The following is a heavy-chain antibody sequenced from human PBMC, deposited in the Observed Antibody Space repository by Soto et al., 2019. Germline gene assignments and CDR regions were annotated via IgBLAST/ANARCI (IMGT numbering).Heavy chain of an antibody. Sequence: QVQLVQSGAEVRKPGSSVRVSCKASGGTFDAYTITWVRQAPGQGLEWMGGIIPLFGTANYAQKCQGRVTITADESTTTAHMELSSLRSEDTAVYFCARLGTKAMDVWGQGTTVTISS. CDR1: GGTFDAYT. J-gene: IGHJ6*02. CDR3: ARLGTKAMDV. D-gene: IGHD2-2*01. CDR2: IIPLFGTA. V-gene: IGHV1-69*01.